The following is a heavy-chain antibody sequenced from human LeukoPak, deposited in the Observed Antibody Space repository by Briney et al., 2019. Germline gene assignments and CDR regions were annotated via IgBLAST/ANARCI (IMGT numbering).Heavy chain of an antibody. CDR3: ARGAAHKLTWWFDP. Sequence: ASVKVSCKASGHTFTSYAMNWVRQAPGQGLEWMGWINTNTGNPTYAQGFTGRFVFSLDTYVSTAYLQISSLKAEDTAVYYCARGAAHKLTWWFDPWGQGTLVTVSS. J-gene: IGHJ5*02. CDR2: INTNTGNP. CDR1: GHTFTSYA. D-gene: IGHD4/OR15-4a*01. V-gene: IGHV7-4-1*02.